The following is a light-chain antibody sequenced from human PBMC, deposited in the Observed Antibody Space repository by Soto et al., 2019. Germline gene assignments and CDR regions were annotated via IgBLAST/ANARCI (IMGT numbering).Light chain of an antibody. Sequence: EIVVTQSPATLSVSPGERATLSCRASQSVSSNLAWYQQKPSQTPRLLIYAASTRATGIPASFSGSGSGTEFTLTISSLQSEDFAVYYCQQYQNWPLTFGGGTKVDIK. CDR1: QSVSSN. J-gene: IGKJ4*01. CDR2: AAS. V-gene: IGKV3-15*01. CDR3: QQYQNWPLT.